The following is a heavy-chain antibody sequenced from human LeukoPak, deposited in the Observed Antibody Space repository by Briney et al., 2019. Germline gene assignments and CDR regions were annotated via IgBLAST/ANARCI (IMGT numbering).Heavy chain of an antibody. Sequence: PGGSLRLSCAASGFTFSNYWMHWVRQAPGKGLECVSAISSNGGTTHYANSVKDRSTISRDNSKNTLYLQMGSLRAEDMAVYYCVTTSRYNTAWYEVDYWGQGTLVTVSS. CDR2: ISSNGGTT. D-gene: IGHD6-19*01. CDR1: GFTFSNYW. V-gene: IGHV3-64*01. CDR3: VTTSRYNTAWYEVDY. J-gene: IGHJ4*02.